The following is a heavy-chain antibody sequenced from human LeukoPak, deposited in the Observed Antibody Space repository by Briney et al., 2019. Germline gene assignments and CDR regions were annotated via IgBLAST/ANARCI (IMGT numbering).Heavy chain of an antibody. CDR1: GYRFTSFW. V-gene: IGHV5-51*01. CDR2: IYPGDYDT. J-gene: IGHJ6*02. CDR3: TRRAVYTRGFYYGMDV. D-gene: IGHD5/OR15-5a*01. Sequence: GEALQISCKGSGYRFTSFWIAWVRQMPGKGLEWMGSIYPGDYDTRYNPSFQGQVTISVDKSISTANLQWSSLKASDTAMYYCTRRAVYTRGFYYGMDVWGQGTTVTVSS.